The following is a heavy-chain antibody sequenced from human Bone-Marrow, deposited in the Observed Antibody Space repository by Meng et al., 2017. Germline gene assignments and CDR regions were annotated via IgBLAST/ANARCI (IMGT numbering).Heavy chain of an antibody. CDR3: TRTYYYDSSGYYSFDY. V-gene: IGHV3-73*01. CDR2: IRSKANSYAT. Sequence: GGSLRLSCAASGFTFSGSAMHWVRQASGKGLEWVGRIRSKANSYATAYAASVKGRFTISRDDSKNTAYLQMNSLKTEDTAVYYCTRTYYYDSSGYYSFDYWGQGTLVTV. J-gene: IGHJ4*02. D-gene: IGHD3-22*01. CDR1: GFTFSGSA.